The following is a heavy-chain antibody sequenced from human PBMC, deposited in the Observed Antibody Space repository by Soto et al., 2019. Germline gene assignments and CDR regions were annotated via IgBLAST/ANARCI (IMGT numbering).Heavy chain of an antibody. CDR1: GFTFSSPW. V-gene: IGHV3-74*01. D-gene: IGHD2-8*01. CDR2: INSDGSDT. J-gene: IGHJ3*02. CDR3: ANGLRNDAFDI. Sequence: GGSLRLSCVASGFTFSSPWMHWVRQSPGKGLVWVSRINSDGSDTTYADSVKGRFTISRDNAKNTLYLQMHSLRAEDTAVYYCANGLRNDAFDIWGQGTMVTVSS.